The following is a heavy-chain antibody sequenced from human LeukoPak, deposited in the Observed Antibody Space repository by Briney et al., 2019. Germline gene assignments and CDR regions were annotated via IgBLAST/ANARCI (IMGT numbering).Heavy chain of an antibody. CDR3: ARETQWYSGYGAQVDY. CDR1: GFTFGSYS. CDR2: ISSSSSTI. J-gene: IGHJ4*02. Sequence: PGGSLRLACAASGFTFGSYSMNWVRQAPGKGLEWVSYISSSSSTIYYADSVKGRFNISRDDAKNSLYLQMNSLRAEDTAVYYCARETQWYSGYGAQVDYWGQGTLVTVSS. D-gene: IGHD5-12*01. V-gene: IGHV3-48*01.